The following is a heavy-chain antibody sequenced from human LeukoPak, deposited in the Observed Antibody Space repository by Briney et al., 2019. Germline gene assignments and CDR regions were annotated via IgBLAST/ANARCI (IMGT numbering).Heavy chain of an antibody. CDR1: GCTFSCYA. D-gene: IGHD1-26*01. CDR3: ARVISGAVGATGWFDP. J-gene: IGHJ5*02. V-gene: IGHV1-69*04. CDR2: IIPILGIA. Sequence: AAAVNDSCKGSGCTFSCYAISWVRQAPGQGLEWMGRIIPILGIANYAQKFRGRVTITADKCTSTAYMELSSLRSEDTAVYNCARVISGAVGATGWFDPGGQGTLVTVYS.